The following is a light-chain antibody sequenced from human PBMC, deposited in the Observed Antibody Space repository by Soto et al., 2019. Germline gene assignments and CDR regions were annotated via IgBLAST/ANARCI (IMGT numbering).Light chain of an antibody. Sequence: DIVMTQSPLSLPVTPGEPASISCRSSQSLLHSNGYNYLDWYMQRPGQSPQLLIYLGSNRASGVPDRFSGSGSSADFTLKSSRVEAEDVGVYYCMQSLQTPRTFGQGTKVEVK. CDR3: MQSLQTPRT. CDR1: QSLLHSNGYNY. CDR2: LGS. J-gene: IGKJ1*01. V-gene: IGKV2-28*01.